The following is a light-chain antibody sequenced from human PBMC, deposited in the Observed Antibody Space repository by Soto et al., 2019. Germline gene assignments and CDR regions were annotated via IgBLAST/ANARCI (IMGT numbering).Light chain of an antibody. CDR1: QSVSSSY. Sequence: EIVMTQSPATLSVSPGERATLSCRASQSVSSSYLAWYQQKPGQAPRPLIYGASSRATGIPDRFSGSGSGTDFTLTISRLEPEDFAVYYCQQYGSSPLTFGGGTKVDIK. CDR2: GAS. CDR3: QQYGSSPLT. J-gene: IGKJ4*01. V-gene: IGKV3-20*01.